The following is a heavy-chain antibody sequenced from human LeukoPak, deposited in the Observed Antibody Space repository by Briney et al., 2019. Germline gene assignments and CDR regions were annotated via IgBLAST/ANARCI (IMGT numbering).Heavy chain of an antibody. CDR1: GFTFSSYG. CDR2: IWYDGSNK. J-gene: IGHJ4*02. CDR3: ARDYYYGSGSYLPLH. D-gene: IGHD3-10*01. Sequence: GRSLRLSCAASGFTFSSYGMHWVRQAPGKGLEWVAVIWYDGSNKYYADSVKGRFTISRDNSKNTLYLQVNSLRAEDTAVYYCARDYYYGSGSYLPLHWGQGSLVTVSS. V-gene: IGHV3-33*01.